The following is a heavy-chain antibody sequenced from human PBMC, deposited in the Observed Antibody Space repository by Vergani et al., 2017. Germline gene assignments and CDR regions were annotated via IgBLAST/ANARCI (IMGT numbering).Heavy chain of an antibody. D-gene: IGHD3-22*01. V-gene: IGHV3-23*01. J-gene: IGHJ3*02. CDR1: GFTFSSYA. CDR2: ISGSGGNT. Sequence: EVQLLESGGGLVQPGGSLRLSCAASGFTFSSYAMSWVRQAPGKGLEWVSAISGSGGNTYYADSVKGRFTISRDNSKNTLYLQMNSLRAEDTAVYYCAKDRARSLYDSSGYYRDDAFDIWGQGTMVTVSS. CDR3: AKDRARSLYDSSGYYRDDAFDI.